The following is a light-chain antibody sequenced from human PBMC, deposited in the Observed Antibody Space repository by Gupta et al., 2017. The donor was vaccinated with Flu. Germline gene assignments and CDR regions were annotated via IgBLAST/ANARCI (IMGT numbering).Light chain of an antibody. V-gene: IGKV3-11*01. CDR2: DAS. Sequence: IVLTQSPATLSLSPGERATLSSRASQSVSSYLAWYPQKPGQAPRLLIYDASNRATGIPARFSVSGSGTDFTLTISSLEPEDFAVYYCQQRSNWVTFGPGTKVDIK. CDR3: QQRSNWVT. CDR1: QSVSSY. J-gene: IGKJ3*01.